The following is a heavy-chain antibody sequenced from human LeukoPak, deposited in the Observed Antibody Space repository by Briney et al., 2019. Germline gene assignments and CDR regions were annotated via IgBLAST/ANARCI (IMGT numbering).Heavy chain of an antibody. D-gene: IGHD3-16*02. J-gene: IGHJ4*02. Sequence: SQTLSLTCAISGDSVSGNSAAWNWIRQSPSRGLEWLGRTYYRSKWYNDYAVSVKSRITINPDTSKNQFSLQLNSVTPEDTAVYYCARGYVWGSYRRYYFDYWGQGTLVTVSS. CDR3: ARGYVWGSYRRYYFDY. V-gene: IGHV6-1*01. CDR2: TYYRSKWYN. CDR1: GDSVSGNSAA.